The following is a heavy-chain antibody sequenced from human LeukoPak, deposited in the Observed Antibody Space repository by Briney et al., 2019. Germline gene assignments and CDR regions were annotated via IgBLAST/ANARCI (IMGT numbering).Heavy chain of an antibody. CDR3: AREGRITMVRGVYYYYYGMDV. V-gene: IGHV3-7*03. D-gene: IGHD3-10*01. Sequence: GGSLRLSCAASGFTFSSYWMSWVRQAPGMGLEWVANIKQDGSEKYYVDSVKGRFTISRDNAKNSLYLQMNSLRAEDTAVYYCAREGRITMVRGVYYYYYGMDVWGKGTTVTVSS. CDR2: IKQDGSEK. CDR1: GFTFSSYW. J-gene: IGHJ6*04.